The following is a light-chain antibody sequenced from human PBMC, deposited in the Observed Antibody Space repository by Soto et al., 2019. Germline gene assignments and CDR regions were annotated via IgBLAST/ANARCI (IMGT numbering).Light chain of an antibody. J-gene: IGKJ5*01. V-gene: IGKV1-9*01. CDR2: AAS. CDR1: QGISSY. Sequence: DIQLTQSPSFLSASVVERVTITCRASQGISSYLAWYQPKPGKAPKLLIYAASTLQSGVPSRFSGSGSGTEFTLTISSLQPDDFATYYCQQYNSYPINFGQGTQREIK. CDR3: QQYNSYPIN.